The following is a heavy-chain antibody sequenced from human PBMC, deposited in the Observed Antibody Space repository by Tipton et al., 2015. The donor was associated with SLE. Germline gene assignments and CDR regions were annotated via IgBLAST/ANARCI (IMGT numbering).Heavy chain of an antibody. V-gene: IGHV4-34*01. CDR2: INHSGRT. CDR3: AREFPNPVTTVHYYFDL. CDR1: GGSFGDYY. Sequence: TLSLTCAVYGGSFGDYYWNWIRQPPGKGLEWIGEINHSGRTNYNSSLKSRVTISIDTSKNQLSLKLTSVTAADTAVYYCAREFPNPVTTVHYYFDLWGRGTLVTVSS. J-gene: IGHJ2*01. D-gene: IGHD4-11*01.